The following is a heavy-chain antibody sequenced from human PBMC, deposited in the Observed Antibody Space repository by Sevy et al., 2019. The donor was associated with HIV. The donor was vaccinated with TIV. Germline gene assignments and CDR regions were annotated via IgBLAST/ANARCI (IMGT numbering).Heavy chain of an antibody. CDR3: ARAYCSGGSCYSGRIDYYYGMDV. CDR1: GFTFSSYS. V-gene: IGHV3-21*01. Sequence: GGCLRLSCAASGFTFSSYSMNWVRQAPGKGLEWVSSISSSSSYIYYTDSVKGRFTISRDNAKNSLYLQMNSLRAEDTAVYYCARAYCSGGSCYSGRIDYYYGMDVWGHGTTVTVSS. D-gene: IGHD2-15*01. J-gene: IGHJ6*02. CDR2: ISSSSSYI.